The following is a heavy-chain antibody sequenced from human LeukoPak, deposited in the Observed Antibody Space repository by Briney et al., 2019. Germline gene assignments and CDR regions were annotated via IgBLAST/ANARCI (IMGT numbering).Heavy chain of an antibody. J-gene: IGHJ4*02. Sequence: PGGSLRLSCAASAFTFSTYAMTWVRQAPGKGLEWVSAIRGSDGSTYYANSVKGRFTISRDNSKDTVSLQMNSLRAEDTAVYYCAKDQYPYSSGSSFDYWGQGTLVTVSS. D-gene: IGHD6-19*01. CDR3: AKDQYPYSSGSSFDY. V-gene: IGHV3-23*01. CDR2: IRGSDGST. CDR1: AFTFSTYA.